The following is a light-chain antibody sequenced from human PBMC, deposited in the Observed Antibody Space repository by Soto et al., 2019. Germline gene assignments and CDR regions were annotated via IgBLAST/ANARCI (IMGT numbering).Light chain of an antibody. CDR2: AAS. CDR1: QSISSY. CDR3: HQYGSSPH. J-gene: IGKJ4*01. Sequence: DIQMTQSPSSLSASLGDRVTITCRASQSISSYLNWYQQKPGKAPKPLIYAASSLQSGVPSRFSGSGSGTDFTLTTSRLEPEDFAVYYCHQYGSSPHFGGGTKVDIK. V-gene: IGKV1-39*01.